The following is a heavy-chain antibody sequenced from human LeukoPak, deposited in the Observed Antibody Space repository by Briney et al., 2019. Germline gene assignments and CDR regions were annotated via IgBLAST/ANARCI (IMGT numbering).Heavy chain of an antibody. V-gene: IGHV3-48*01. Sequence: GGSLRLSCAASGFTFSSYSMNWVRQAPGKGLEWVSYISSSSSTIYYADSVKGRFTISRDNAKNSLYLQMNSLRAEDTAVYYCARDLLLQTSGVDVWGKGTTVTVSS. D-gene: IGHD3-10*01. CDR1: GFTFSSYS. CDR3: ARDLLLQTSGVDV. J-gene: IGHJ6*04. CDR2: ISSSSSTI.